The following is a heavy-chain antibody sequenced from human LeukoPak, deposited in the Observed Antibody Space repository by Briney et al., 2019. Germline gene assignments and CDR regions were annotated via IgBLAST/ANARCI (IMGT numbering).Heavy chain of an antibody. CDR1: GASIYTSSSY. Sequence: SETLSLTCTVSGASIYTSSSYWGWLRQPPGKGLEWIASVYYTGSTYYSPSLKSRATISVDTSKNQFSLELNSVTAADTAVYYCTTSRTNDCSSPSCYTDYWGQGTLVTVSS. CDR3: TTSRTNDCSSPSCYTDY. J-gene: IGHJ4*02. V-gene: IGHV4-39*01. CDR2: VYYTGST. D-gene: IGHD2-2*02.